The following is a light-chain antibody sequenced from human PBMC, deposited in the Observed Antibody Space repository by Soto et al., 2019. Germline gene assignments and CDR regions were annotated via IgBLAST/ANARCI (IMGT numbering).Light chain of an antibody. CDR1: QTISDN. J-gene: IGKJ4*01. V-gene: IGKV3-15*01. Sequence: EIVMTQSPANLSVSPGESVSLSCRASQTISDNLAWYQQKPGLPPRLLIYHTSTRASGVPARFSGSGSGTDFSLTIRSLQSEDFAVYYCQRYDNWTLIFGGGTKVDIK. CDR2: HTS. CDR3: QRYDNWTLI.